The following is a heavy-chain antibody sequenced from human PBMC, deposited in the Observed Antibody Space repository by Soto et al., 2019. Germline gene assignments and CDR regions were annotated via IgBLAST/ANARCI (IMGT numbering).Heavy chain of an antibody. CDR2: INNDGSST. V-gene: IGHV3-74*01. CDR1: GFTFSNYW. J-gene: IGHJ4*02. Sequence: EVQLVESGGGLVQPGGSLRLSCAASGFTFSNYWMHWVRQAPGKGLVWVSRINNDGSSTSYADSVKGRFTISRDNAKNTLYLHMSSLRAEDTGVYYCARDLETIPSYWGQGTLVTVSS. CDR3: ARDLETIPSY. D-gene: IGHD2-21*01.